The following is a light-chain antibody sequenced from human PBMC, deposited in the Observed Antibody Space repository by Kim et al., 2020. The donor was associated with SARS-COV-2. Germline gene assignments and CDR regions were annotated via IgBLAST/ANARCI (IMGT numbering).Light chain of an antibody. Sequence: SVSPGQTASITCSEDKLGDKYACWYQQKQGQSPVLVIYQDSKRPSGIPERFSGSNSGNTATLTISGTQAMDEADYYCQAWDSSTVLFGGGTQLTVL. J-gene: IGLJ2*01. CDR1: KLGDKY. V-gene: IGLV3-1*01. CDR3: QAWDSSTVL. CDR2: QDS.